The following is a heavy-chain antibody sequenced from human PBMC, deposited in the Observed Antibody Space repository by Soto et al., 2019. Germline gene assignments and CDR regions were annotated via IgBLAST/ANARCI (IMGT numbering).Heavy chain of an antibody. CDR2: MNPNSGNT. D-gene: IGHD3-3*01. Sequence: ASVKVSCKASGYTFTSYDINWVRQATGQGLEWMGWMNPNSGNTGYAQKFQGRVTMTRNTSISTAYMELSSLRSEDTAVYYCARGSSPYYDFWSGYYYYYYGMDVWGQGTTVTVSS. J-gene: IGHJ6*02. V-gene: IGHV1-8*01. CDR1: GYTFTSYD. CDR3: ARGSSPYYDFWSGYYYYYYGMDV.